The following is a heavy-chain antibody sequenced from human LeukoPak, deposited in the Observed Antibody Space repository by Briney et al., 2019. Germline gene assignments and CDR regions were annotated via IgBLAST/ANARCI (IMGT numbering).Heavy chain of an antibody. CDR1: GFTFSSYS. J-gene: IGHJ1*01. CDR3: ARDPRGEIVVVTAIPWYFQH. V-gene: IGHV3-21*01. D-gene: IGHD2-21*02. CDR2: ISSSSSYI. Sequence: PGESLKISCAASGFTFSSYSMNWVRQAPGKGLEWVSFISSSSSYIYYADSVKGRFTISRDNAKNSLYLQMNSLRAEDTAVYYCARDPRGEIVVVTAIPWYFQHWGQGTLVTVSS.